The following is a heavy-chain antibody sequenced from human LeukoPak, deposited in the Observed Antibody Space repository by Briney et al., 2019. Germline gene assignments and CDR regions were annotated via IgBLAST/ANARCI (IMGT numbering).Heavy chain of an antibody. J-gene: IGHJ3*02. D-gene: IGHD3-10*01. CDR2: INRSGST. CDR1: GGSFSGYY. CDR3: ASLGASDAFDI. Sequence: PSETLSLTCAVYGGSFSGYYWSWIRQPPGKGLEWIGEINRSGSTNYNPSLKSRVTISVDRSKNQFSLKLSSVTAADTAVYYCASLGASDAFDIWGQGTMVTVSS. V-gene: IGHV4-34*01.